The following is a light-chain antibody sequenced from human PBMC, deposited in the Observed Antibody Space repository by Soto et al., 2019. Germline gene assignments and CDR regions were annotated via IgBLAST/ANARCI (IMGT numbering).Light chain of an antibody. CDR3: QQYNDYSAT. V-gene: IGKV1-5*03. CDR1: QSISSW. CDR2: KAS. J-gene: IGKJ1*01. Sequence: DLQMTQSPSTLSASVGDRVTITCRASQSISSWLAWYQQKPGKAPKLLIYKASSLESGVPSRFSGSGSGTEFTLTISSLQPDDFATYYCQQYNDYSATFGQGTKVEIK.